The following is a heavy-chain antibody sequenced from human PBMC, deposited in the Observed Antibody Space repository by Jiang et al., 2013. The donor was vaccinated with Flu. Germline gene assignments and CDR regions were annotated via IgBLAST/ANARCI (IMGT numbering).Heavy chain of an antibody. Sequence: QADWTRALSGWEWMNLTSGNTGYAQKFQGRVTMTRNTSISTAYMELSSLRSEDTAVYYCARGLPYSSSSLYYWGQGTLVTVSS. V-gene: IGHV1-8*01. D-gene: IGHD6-6*01. J-gene: IGHJ4*02. CDR2: MNLTSGNT. CDR3: ARGLPYSSSSLYY.